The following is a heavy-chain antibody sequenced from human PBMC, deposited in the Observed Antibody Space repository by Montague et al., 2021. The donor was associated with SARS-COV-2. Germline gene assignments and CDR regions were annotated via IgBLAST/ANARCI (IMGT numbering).Heavy chain of an antibody. CDR3: ARGGGLRNYGMDV. V-gene: IGHV3-53*01. CDR2: IFSGGDT. Sequence: SLRLPCAASGFTVSTNYMSWVRQAPGKGLEWISVIFSGGDTYYADSVKGRFTISRDNSKNTLYLQMNSLRAEETAVYYCARGGGLRNYGMDVWGQGTTVTVSS. D-gene: IGHD5-12*01. J-gene: IGHJ6*02. CDR1: GFTVSTNY.